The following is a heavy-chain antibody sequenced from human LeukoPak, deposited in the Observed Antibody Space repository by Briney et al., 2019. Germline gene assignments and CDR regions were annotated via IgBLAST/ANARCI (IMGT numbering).Heavy chain of an antibody. Sequence: ASVKVSCKASGYTFTGYYMHWVRQAPGQGLEWMGWINPNSGGTNYAQKFQGRVTMTRDTSISTAYMELSRLRSDDTAVYYCARTRGYGDFYFDYWGQGTLVTVST. CDR1: GYTFTGYY. D-gene: IGHD4-17*01. CDR3: ARTRGYGDFYFDY. CDR2: INPNSGGT. J-gene: IGHJ4*02. V-gene: IGHV1-2*02.